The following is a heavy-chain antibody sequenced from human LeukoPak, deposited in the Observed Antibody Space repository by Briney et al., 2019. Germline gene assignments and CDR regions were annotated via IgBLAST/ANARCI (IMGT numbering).Heavy chain of an antibody. J-gene: IGHJ4*02. V-gene: IGHV3-23*01. CDR3: AKDMVVIEYYFDY. CDR1: GFTFSSYA. Sequence: GGSLTLSCAASGFTFSSYAMSWVRQAPGKGLEWISAISGSGGSTYYADSVKGRFTISRDNSKNTLYLQMNSLRAEDTAVYYCAKDMVVIEYYFDYWGQGTLVTVSS. CDR2: ISGSGGST. D-gene: IGHD2-21*01.